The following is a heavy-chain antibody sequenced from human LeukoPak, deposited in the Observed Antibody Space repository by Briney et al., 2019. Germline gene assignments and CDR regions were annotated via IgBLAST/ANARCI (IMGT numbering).Heavy chain of an antibody. V-gene: IGHV3-48*04. D-gene: IGHD3-10*02. Sequence: PGGSLRLSCAASGFTFSSYGMHWVRQAPGKGLEWVSYISSSGSTIYYADSVKGRFTISRDNAKNSQYLQMNSLRAEDTAVYYCAELGITMIGGVWGKGTTVTISS. J-gene: IGHJ6*04. CDR3: AELGITMIGGV. CDR1: GFTFSSYG. CDR2: ISSSGSTI.